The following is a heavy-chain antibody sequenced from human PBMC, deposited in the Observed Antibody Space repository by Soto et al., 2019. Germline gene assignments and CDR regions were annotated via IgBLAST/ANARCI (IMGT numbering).Heavy chain of an antibody. CDR3: ASRSSGWYFDY. CDR2: ISGSGGST. CDR1: GFTFSSYA. V-gene: IGHV3-23*01. D-gene: IGHD6-19*01. J-gene: IGHJ4*02. Sequence: EGQLLESGGGLVQPGGSLRLSCAASGFTFSSYAMNWVRQAPGKGLEWVAVISGSGGSTYYADSVKGRFTISRDNSKNTLYLQMNILIVEDTAVYYCASRSSGWYFDYWGQGTLVTVSS.